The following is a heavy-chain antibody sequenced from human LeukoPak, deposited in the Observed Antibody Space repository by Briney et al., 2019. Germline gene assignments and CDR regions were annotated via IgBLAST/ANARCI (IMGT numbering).Heavy chain of an antibody. CDR1: GGSFSGYY. CDR3: ARRATSGNYQMLHFDS. Sequence: SETLSLTCAVYGGSFSGYYWSWIRQPPGKGLEWIGEINHSGSTNYNPSLKSRVTISVDTSKNQFSLTLSSVTAADTAIYYCARRATSGNYQMLHFDSWGQGILVTVSS. D-gene: IGHD1-7*01. J-gene: IGHJ4*02. CDR2: INHSGST. V-gene: IGHV4-34*01.